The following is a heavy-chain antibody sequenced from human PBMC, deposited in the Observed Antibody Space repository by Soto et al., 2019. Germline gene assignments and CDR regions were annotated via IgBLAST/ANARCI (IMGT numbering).Heavy chain of an antibody. CDR2: IYYSGST. V-gene: IGHV4-59*01. J-gene: IGHJ6*02. CDR1: GGSINNYY. Sequence: SETLSLTCTVSGGSINNYYWSWIRQPPGKGLEWIGYIYYSGSTNYSPSLKSRVTISVDTSKNQFSLKLSSVTAADTAAYYCARSDLTYGMDVWGQGTTVTVSS. D-gene: IGHD3-9*01. CDR3: ARSDLTYGMDV.